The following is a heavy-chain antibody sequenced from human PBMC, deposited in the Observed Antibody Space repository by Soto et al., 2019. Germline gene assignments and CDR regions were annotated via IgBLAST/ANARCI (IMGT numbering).Heavy chain of an antibody. J-gene: IGHJ4*02. CDR3: ARGGGWGAIDY. CDR1: GGTFSSYV. V-gene: IGHV1-69*06. CDR2: IIAAFGPA. D-gene: IGHD3-16*01. Sequence: QVQLVQSGAEVKKPGSSVKVSCKASGGTFSSYVITWVRKAPGQGLEWMGGIIAAFGPANYAQKFQGRVTVTGDKPTDTAYMELSSLRPEDTAIYFCARGGGWGAIDYWGQGTRVTVSS.